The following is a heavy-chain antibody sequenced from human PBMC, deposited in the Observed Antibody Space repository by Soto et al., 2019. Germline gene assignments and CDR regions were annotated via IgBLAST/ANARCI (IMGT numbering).Heavy chain of an antibody. CDR2: IIGSSSDI. Sequence: EVQLVESGGGLVKPGGSLRLSCAASGFTFSTHSINWVRQAPGKGLEGVSSIIGSSSDIYYADSVMGRFTISRDNAKNSLSLQMNSLRAEDTAVYYCARVGSDYSHSGVIDYWGQGTLVTVSS. V-gene: IGHV3-21*01. CDR1: GFTFSTHS. D-gene: IGHD1-26*01. CDR3: ARVGSDYSHSGVIDY. J-gene: IGHJ4*02.